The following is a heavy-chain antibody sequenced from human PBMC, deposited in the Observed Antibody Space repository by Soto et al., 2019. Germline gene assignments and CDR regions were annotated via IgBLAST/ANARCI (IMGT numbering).Heavy chain of an antibody. CDR2: TWYDESIK. V-gene: IGHV3-33*08. CDR1: GFTFSNYG. J-gene: IGHJ5*02. CDR3: ARDNSAGAGENWFDP. Sequence: VQVLESGGGLVQPGGSLRLSCAASGFTFSNYGMSWVRQAPGKGLEWVALTWYDESIKVYADSVKGRFTISRDNSKNTLYLQMNNLRPEDTAVYFCARDNSAGAGENWFDPWGQGTLVTVSS. D-gene: IGHD1-26*01.